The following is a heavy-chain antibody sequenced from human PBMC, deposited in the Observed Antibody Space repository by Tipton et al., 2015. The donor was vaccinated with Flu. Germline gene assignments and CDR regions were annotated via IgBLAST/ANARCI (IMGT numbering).Heavy chain of an antibody. J-gene: IGHJ4*02. D-gene: IGHD2-15*01. CDR1: GGSISSSSYY. V-gene: IGHV4-39*01. CDR2: IYYSGST. CDR3: ATKEVSYCSGGSCYSYYFDY. Sequence: LRLSCTVSGGSISSSSYYWGWNRQPPGKGLEWIGSIYYSGSTYYNPSLKSRVTISVDTSKNQFSLKLSSVTAADTAVYYCATKEVSYCSGGSCYSYYFDYWGQGTLVTVSS.